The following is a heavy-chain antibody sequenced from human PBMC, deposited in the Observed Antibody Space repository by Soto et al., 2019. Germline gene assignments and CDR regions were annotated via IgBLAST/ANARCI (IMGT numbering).Heavy chain of an antibody. D-gene: IGHD3-16*01. J-gene: IGHJ3*02. Sequence: ASVKVSCKASGYTFTSYDINWVRQATGQGLEWMGWMNPNSGNTGYAQKFQGRVTMTRNTSISTAYMELSSLRSEDTAVYYCARGYHLRLWTYDYIWGEPPRGAFDIWGQGTMVTVSS. CDR1: GYTFTSYD. V-gene: IGHV1-8*01. CDR3: ARGYHLRLWTYDYIWGEPPRGAFDI. CDR2: MNPNSGNT.